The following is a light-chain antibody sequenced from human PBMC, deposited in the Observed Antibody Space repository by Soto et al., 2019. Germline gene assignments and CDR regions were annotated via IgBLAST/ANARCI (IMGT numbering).Light chain of an antibody. CDR3: CSYAGTSTYAV. V-gene: IGLV2-23*02. Sequence: QSALTQPASVSGSPGQPITISCTGTSSDVASYYLVSWYQKHPGKAPKLMIYEVSKRPSGVSNRFSGSKSGNTASLTISGLQAEDEADYYCCSYAGTSTYAVFGGGTQLTVL. CDR1: SSDVASYYL. J-gene: IGLJ7*01. CDR2: EVS.